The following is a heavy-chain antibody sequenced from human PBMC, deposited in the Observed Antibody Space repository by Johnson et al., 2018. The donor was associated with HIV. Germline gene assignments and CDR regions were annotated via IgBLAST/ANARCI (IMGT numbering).Heavy chain of an antibody. V-gene: IGHV3-30*02. J-gene: IGHJ3*02. CDR1: GFTFSSYG. CDR2: IRYDGSNK. CDR3: ARVGQQGIAFDI. Sequence: QVQLVESGGGVVQPGRSLRASCAASGFTFSSYGMHWVRQAPGKGLEWVAFIRYDGSNKYYADSVKGRFTISRDNSKNTLYLQMNSLRTEDTTIYYCARVGQQGIAFDIGGQGTMVTVSS. D-gene: IGHD6-13*01.